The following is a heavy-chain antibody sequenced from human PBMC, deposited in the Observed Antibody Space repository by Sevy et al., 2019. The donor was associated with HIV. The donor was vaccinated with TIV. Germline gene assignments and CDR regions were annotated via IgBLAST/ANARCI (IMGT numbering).Heavy chain of an antibody. V-gene: IGHV4-59*01. CDR3: ARDMLGYCSSTSCYAEGYFDY. CDR1: GGSISSYY. D-gene: IGHD2-2*01. J-gene: IGHJ4*02. Sequence: SETQSLTCTVSGGSISSYYWSWIRQPPGKGLEWIGYIYYSRSTNYNPSLKSRVTISVDTSKNQFSLKQSSVTAADTAVYYCARDMLGYCSSTSCYAEGYFDYWGQGTLVTVSS. CDR2: IYYSRST.